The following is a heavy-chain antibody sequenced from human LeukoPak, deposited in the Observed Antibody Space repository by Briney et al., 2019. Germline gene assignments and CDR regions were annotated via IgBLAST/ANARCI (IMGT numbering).Heavy chain of an antibody. CDR1: GFTFSSYW. CDR3: AKGGSGDWSF. D-gene: IGHD2-21*02. V-gene: IGHV3-7*01. J-gene: IGHJ4*02. Sequence: GGSLRLSCAASGFTFSSYWMSWVRQAPGKGLEWVANIKPDGTTELYVDSVKGRFTISRDNAKNSLYLQLNSLRAEDTAVYYCAKGGSGDWSFGGQGTLVTVSS. CDR2: IKPDGTTE.